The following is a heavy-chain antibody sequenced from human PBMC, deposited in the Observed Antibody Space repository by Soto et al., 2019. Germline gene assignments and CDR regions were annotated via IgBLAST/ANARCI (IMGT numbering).Heavy chain of an antibody. J-gene: IGHJ6*02. Sequence: SLILSCAASGFTFDDYAMHWVRQAPGKGLEWVSGIIWNSGSIGYADSVKGRFTISRDNAKNSLYLQMNSLRAEDTALYYCAKARRGYDYVGYYGMDVWGQGTTVTVSS. CDR3: AKARRGYDYVGYYGMDV. V-gene: IGHV3-9*01. CDR2: IIWNSGSI. D-gene: IGHD5-12*01. CDR1: GFTFDDYA.